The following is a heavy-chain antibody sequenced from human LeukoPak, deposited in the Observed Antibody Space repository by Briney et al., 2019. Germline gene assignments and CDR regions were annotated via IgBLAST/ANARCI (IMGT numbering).Heavy chain of an antibody. Sequence: SVMLSCNASGYTFTSEGVCILLHAPSLRKKWMGWISAYNGNTNYAQKLQGRVTMTTDTSTSTAYMELRSLRSDDTAVYYCARGDSSGWYPFDYWGQGTLVTVSS. V-gene: IGHV1-18*01. D-gene: IGHD6-19*01. CDR3: ARGDSSGWYPFDY. J-gene: IGHJ4*02. CDR1: GYTFTSEG. CDR2: ISAYNGNT.